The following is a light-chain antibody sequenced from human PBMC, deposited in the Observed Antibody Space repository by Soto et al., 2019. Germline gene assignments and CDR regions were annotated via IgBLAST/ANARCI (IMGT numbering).Light chain of an antibody. V-gene: IGKV3-15*01. CDR3: QQYNECSRT. CDR1: QSVSSN. J-gene: IGKJ1*01. Sequence: EILMTQSPVTLSVSPGERATLSCRASQSVSSNLAWYQQKPGQAPSLLIYGAFTRATGIPARFSGNGSGTAFCLSISGLPSAAFALYCCQQYNECSRTLGPGTKVDI. CDR2: GAF.